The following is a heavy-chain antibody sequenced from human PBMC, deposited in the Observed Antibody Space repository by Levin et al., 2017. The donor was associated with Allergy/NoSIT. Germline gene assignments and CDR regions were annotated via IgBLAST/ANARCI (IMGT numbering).Heavy chain of an antibody. CDR3: ARAWELRTTPTGWPDF. CDR1: GFTFTAYS. D-gene: IGHD1-26*01. CDR2: ISSFSDII. J-gene: IGHJ4*02. V-gene: IGHV3-48*01. Sequence: GGSLRLSCAVSGFTFTAYSMNWVRQAPGKGLEWISYISSFSDIIYYADSVKGRFTISRDNARNSLYLQMNSLRVEDTAMYYCARAWELRTTPTGWPDFWGQGTLVTVSS.